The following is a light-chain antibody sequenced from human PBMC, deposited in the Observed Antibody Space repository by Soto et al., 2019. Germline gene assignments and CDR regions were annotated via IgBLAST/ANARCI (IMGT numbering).Light chain of an antibody. J-gene: IGLJ2*01. Sequence: QSALTQPPTASGSPGQSVTISCTGTSSDVGGYHYVSWYQQHPGKAPKLMIYEVSKRPSGVPDRFSGSKSGNTASLTVSGLQAEDEAAYYCSSYADTNNLVFGGGTKLTVL. CDR1: SSDVGGYHY. CDR2: EVS. V-gene: IGLV2-8*01. CDR3: SSYADTNNLV.